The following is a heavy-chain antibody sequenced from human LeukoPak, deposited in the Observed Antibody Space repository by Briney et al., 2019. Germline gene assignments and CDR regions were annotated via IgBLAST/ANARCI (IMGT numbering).Heavy chain of an antibody. V-gene: IGHV3-23*01. D-gene: IGHD4-17*01. CDR1: GFTFSSYA. CDR3: AKDFRAVTTLDY. J-gene: IGHJ4*02. CDR2: ISGSGGST. Sequence: GGSLRLSCAASGFTFSSYAMSWVRQAPGKGLEWVSAISGSGGSTYYADSVKGRFTISRDNSKNTLYLQMDSLRAEDTAVYYCAKDFRAVTTLDYWGQGTLVTVSS.